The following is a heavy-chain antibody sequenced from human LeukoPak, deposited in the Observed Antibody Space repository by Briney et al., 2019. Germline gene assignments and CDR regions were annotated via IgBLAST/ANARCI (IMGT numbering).Heavy chain of an antibody. CDR1: GYTFTSYY. CDR3: ARDPWYYGSGGGFDY. J-gene: IGHJ4*02. Sequence: ASVKVSCKASGYTFTSYYMHWVRQAPGQGLEWMGIINPSGGSTSYAQKFQGRVTMTRDTSTSTVYMELGSLRSEDTAVYYCARDPWYYGSGGGFDYWGQGTLVTVSS. V-gene: IGHV1-46*01. D-gene: IGHD3-10*01. CDR2: INPSGGST.